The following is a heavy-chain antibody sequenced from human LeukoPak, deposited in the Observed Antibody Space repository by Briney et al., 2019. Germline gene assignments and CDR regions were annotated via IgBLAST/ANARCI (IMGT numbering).Heavy chain of an antibody. D-gene: IGHD6-6*01. V-gene: IGHV4-39*07. J-gene: IGHJ5*02. Sequence: SETLSLTCTVSGGSISSSSYYWGWIRQPPGKGLEWIGSIYYSGSTNYNPSLKSRVTISVDTSKNQFSLKLSSVTAADTAVYYCARGSAYHNWFDPWGQGTLVTVSS. CDR2: IYYSGST. CDR1: GGSISSSSYY. CDR3: ARGSAYHNWFDP.